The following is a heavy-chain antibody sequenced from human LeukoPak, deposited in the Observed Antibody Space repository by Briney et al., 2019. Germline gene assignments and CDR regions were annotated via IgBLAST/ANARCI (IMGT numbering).Heavy chain of an antibody. J-gene: IGHJ4*02. Sequence: GGSLRLSCAASGFTASSNYMSWVRQAPGKGLEWVSVIYSGGSTFYADSVKGRFTISRDNSKNTLYLQMNSLRAEDTAVYYCARGLAASTSYYFDYWGQGALVTVSS. CDR3: ARGLAASTSYYFDY. CDR1: GFTASSNY. V-gene: IGHV3-53*01. CDR2: IYSGGST. D-gene: IGHD2-15*01.